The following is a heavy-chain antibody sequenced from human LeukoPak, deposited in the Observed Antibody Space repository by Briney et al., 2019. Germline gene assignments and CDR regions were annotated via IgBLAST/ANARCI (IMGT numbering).Heavy chain of an antibody. J-gene: IGHJ4*02. Sequence: PGGSLRLSCTASGFTFSTYWMTGVPQAPGMGLQCVANIKQDGTETYYVDSVKGRFTVSRDNAKNTVYLQMNRLRAEDTAVYYCATYYGDSWGQGTLVTVSS. CDR1: GFTFSTYW. CDR2: IKQDGTET. V-gene: IGHV3-7*01. CDR3: ATYYGDS.